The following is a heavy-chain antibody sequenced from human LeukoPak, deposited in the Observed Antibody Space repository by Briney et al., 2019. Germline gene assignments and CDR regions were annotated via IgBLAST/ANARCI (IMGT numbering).Heavy chain of an antibody. J-gene: IGHJ4*02. D-gene: IGHD3-9*01. CDR1: GGTFSSYA. Sequence: SVKVSCKASGGTFSSYAISWVRQAPGQGLEWMGRIIPIFGTANYAQKFQGRVTITADESTSTAYMELSSLRSEDTAVYYCAGILRYFDWLIYWGQGTLVTVSS. CDR2: IIPIFGTA. V-gene: IGHV1-69*15. CDR3: AGILRYFDWLIY.